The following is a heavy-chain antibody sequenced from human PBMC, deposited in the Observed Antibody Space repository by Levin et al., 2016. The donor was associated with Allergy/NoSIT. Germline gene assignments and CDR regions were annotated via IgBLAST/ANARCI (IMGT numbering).Heavy chain of an antibody. Sequence: SVKVSCKASGGTFSSYAISWVRQAPGQGLEWMGGIIPIFGTANYAQKFQGRVTITADKSTSTAHMELSSLRSEDTAVYYCVYSSSWYPNLFDYWGQGTLVTVSS. D-gene: IGHD6-13*01. CDR1: GGTFSSYA. J-gene: IGHJ4*02. CDR3: VYSSSWYPNLFDY. V-gene: IGHV1-69*06. CDR2: IIPIFGTA.